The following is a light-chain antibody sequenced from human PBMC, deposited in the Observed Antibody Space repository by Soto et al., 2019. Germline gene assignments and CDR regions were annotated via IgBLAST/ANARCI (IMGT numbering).Light chain of an antibody. CDR2: GAS. CDR3: QESPRK. V-gene: IGKV3-20*01. Sequence: DIVLTRSPGTLSLSPVEIATLSCRASQSVNSNYLAWYQQKRGQAPRLLIYGASSRATGIPDRFSGSGSGTDFTLTIRTLETEDFAVYYCQESPRKCGHGTKVDIK. J-gene: IGKJ1*01. CDR1: QSVNSNY.